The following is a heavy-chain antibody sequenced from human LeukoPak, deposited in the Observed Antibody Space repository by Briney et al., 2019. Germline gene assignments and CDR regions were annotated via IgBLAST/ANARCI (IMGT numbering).Heavy chain of an antibody. V-gene: IGHV1-2*02. CDR2: INPKSGVT. D-gene: IGHD3-16*01. CDR3: ARGWGSLYYFDF. CDR1: GYTFSDYF. Sequence: ASVKVSCKASGYTFSDYFVHWVRQAPGQGPEWMGWINPKSGVTKYAQKFQGRVTMVWDTATTTVYMDLSSLTSDDTAVYFCARGWGSLYYFDFWGQSTLVTVSS. J-gene: IGHJ4*02.